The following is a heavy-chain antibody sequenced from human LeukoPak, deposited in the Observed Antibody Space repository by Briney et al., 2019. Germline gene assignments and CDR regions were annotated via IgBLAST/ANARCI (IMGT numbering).Heavy chain of an antibody. Sequence: SVKVSCKASGYTFTNYAMNWVRQAPGHGLEWMGWINTNTGNPPYAQAFTEGFVFSFDASVSTAYLQISSLKAEDTAVYYCARDRGYRRTYYYGMDVWGQGTTVTVSS. J-gene: IGHJ6*02. CDR1: GYTFTNYA. CDR3: ARDRGYRRTYYYGMDV. CDR2: INTNTGNP. D-gene: IGHD6-13*01. V-gene: IGHV7-4-1*02.